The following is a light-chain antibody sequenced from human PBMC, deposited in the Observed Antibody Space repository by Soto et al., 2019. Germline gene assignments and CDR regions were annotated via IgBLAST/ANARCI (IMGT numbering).Light chain of an antibody. CDR1: QSVSSN. J-gene: IGKJ4*01. CDR3: QEYNVWPLT. CDR2: VAS. Sequence: EIVMTQSPATLSVSPGERATLSCRASQSVSSNLAWYQQKPGQTPKLLIYVASTRATVIPARFSGSGSGTEFTLTISGFQSEDFAVYYCQEYNVWPLTFGGGTKVEFK. V-gene: IGKV3-15*01.